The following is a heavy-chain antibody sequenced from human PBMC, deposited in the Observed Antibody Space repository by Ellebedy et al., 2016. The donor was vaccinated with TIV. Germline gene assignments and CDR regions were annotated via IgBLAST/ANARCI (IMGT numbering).Heavy chain of an antibody. V-gene: IGHV4-31*03. CDR2: IYYTGRT. D-gene: IGHD4-17*01. Sequence: SETLSLTCTVSGDSIATGGYYWSWIRHHPGKGLEWIGYIYYTGRTDYNPSLKSRVTLSIDTSKTQFSLKLTSVTAADTAVYYCARDNSDYGIAAFDIWGHGTMVTV. CDR1: GDSIATGGYY. J-gene: IGHJ3*02. CDR3: ARDNSDYGIAAFDI.